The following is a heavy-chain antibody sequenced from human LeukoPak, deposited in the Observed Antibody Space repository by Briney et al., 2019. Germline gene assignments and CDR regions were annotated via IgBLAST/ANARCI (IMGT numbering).Heavy chain of an antibody. CDR3: ARDSPNSGSYYGFDY. V-gene: IGHV4-4*02. CDR2: IYHSGST. Sequence: SETLSLTYAVSGGSISSSNWWSWVRQPPGKGLEWIGEIYHSGSTNYNPSLKSRVTISVDKSKNQFSLKLSSVTAADTAVYYCARDSPNSGSYYGFDYWGQGTLVTVSS. CDR1: GGSISSSNW. D-gene: IGHD1-26*01. J-gene: IGHJ4*02.